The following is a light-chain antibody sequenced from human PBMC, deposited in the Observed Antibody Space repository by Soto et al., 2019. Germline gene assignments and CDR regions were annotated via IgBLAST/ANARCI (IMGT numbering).Light chain of an antibody. J-gene: IGKJ3*01. V-gene: IGKV3-20*01. CDR3: QQYGSSLMFT. CDR2: GAS. CDR1: QSVSSNY. Sequence: EIVLTQSPGTLSLSPGERATLSCRSSQSVSSNYLAWYQQKPGQAPRLLIYGASSRATGIPDRFSGSGSGTDFTLTISRLEPEDFAVYYWQQYGSSLMFTFGPGTKVDIK.